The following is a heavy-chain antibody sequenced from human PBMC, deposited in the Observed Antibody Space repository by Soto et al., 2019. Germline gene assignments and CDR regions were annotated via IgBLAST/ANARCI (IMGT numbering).Heavy chain of an antibody. CDR2: IWYDGSNK. D-gene: IGHD2-2*01. V-gene: IGHV3-33*01. CDR3: ATEGYQLPKGAFDI. Sequence: HVQLVESGGGVVQPGRSLRLSCAASGFTFSSYGMHWVRQAPGKGLEWVAVIWYDGSNKYYADSVKGRFTISRDNSKNTLYLQMNSLRAEDTAVYYCATEGYQLPKGAFDIWGQGTMVTVSS. CDR1: GFTFSSYG. J-gene: IGHJ3*02.